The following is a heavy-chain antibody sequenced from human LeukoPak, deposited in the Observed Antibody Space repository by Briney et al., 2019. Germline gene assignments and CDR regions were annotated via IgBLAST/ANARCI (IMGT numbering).Heavy chain of an antibody. J-gene: IGHJ5*02. CDR2: ISTFNGNR. CDR3: AREKLYFYGSGSSTRIALDP. Sequence: ASVKVSCKTSGYTFTAYGITWVRQAPGHGLEWMGWISTFNGNRHYAQNFQGRVTLTTDTSTTTAFMELSSLRSDDSAVYYCAREKLYFYGSGSSTRIALDPWGQGTVVTVSS. V-gene: IGHV1-18*01. D-gene: IGHD3-10*01. CDR1: GYTFTAYG.